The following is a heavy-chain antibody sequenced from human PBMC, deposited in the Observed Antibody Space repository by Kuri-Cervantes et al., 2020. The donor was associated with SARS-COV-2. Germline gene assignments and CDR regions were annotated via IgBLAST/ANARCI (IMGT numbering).Heavy chain of an antibody. CDR3: ARCSGITGTDFYYYYGMDV. V-gene: IGHV3-33*01. Sequence: GESLKISCAASGFTFSSYGMHWVRQAPGKGLEWEAVIWYDGSNKYYADSVKGRFTISRDNSKNTLYLQMNSLRAEDTAVYYCARCSGITGTDFYYYYGMDVWGQGTTVTVSS. CDR2: IWYDGSNK. J-gene: IGHJ6*02. D-gene: IGHD1-7*01. CDR1: GFTFSSYG.